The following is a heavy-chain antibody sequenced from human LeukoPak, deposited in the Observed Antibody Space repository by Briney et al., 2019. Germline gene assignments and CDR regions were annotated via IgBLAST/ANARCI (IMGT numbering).Heavy chain of an antibody. CDR3: AREGGTVNESLGFDP. CDR1: GFTFSSYW. D-gene: IGHD4-17*01. CDR2: IKQDGSEK. Sequence: GGSLRLSCAASGFTFSSYWMSWVRQAPGKGLEWVANIKQDGSEKYYVDSVKGRFTISRDNAKNSLYLQMNSLRAEDTAVYYCAREGGTVNESLGFDPWGQGTLVTVSS. V-gene: IGHV3-7*01. J-gene: IGHJ5*02.